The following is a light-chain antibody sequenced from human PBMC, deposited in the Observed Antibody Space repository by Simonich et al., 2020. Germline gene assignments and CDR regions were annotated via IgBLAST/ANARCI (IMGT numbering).Light chain of an antibody. V-gene: IGLV2-14*03. Sequence: SALTQPASVPGSPGKSFTISCTGTSSDFGGSNYVSWYQHPPGKAPKLMIYDFSKRPSGVSNRFSGSKSGNTASLTISGLQAEDEADYYCCSYAGSSTVVFGGGTKLTVL. J-gene: IGLJ2*01. CDR1: SSDFGGSNY. CDR2: DFS. CDR3: CSYAGSSTVV.